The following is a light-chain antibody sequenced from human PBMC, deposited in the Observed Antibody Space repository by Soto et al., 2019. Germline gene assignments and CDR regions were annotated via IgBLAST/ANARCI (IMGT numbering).Light chain of an antibody. J-gene: IGKJ2*01. Sequence: DIQMTQSPSSLSASVGDRVTITCQASQDISNYLNWYQQKPGKAPKLLIYAASNLETGVPSRFSGSGSGTDFTFTISSLQPEDIATYYCQEYDNLPYTFGQGT. CDR3: QEYDNLPYT. CDR2: AAS. V-gene: IGKV1-33*01. CDR1: QDISNY.